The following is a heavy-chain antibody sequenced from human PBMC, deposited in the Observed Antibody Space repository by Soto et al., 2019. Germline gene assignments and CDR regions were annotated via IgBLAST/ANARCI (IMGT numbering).Heavy chain of an antibody. V-gene: IGHV1-58*01. CDR2: IVVGSGNT. D-gene: IGHD3-22*01. CDR3: AADRTYYYDSSGYYWSPNWFDP. J-gene: IGHJ5*02. CDR1: GFTFTSSA. Sequence: SVKVSCKASGFTFTSSAVQWVRQARGERLEWIGWIVVGSGNTNYAQKFQERVTITRDMSTSTAYMELSSLRSEDTAVYYCAADRTYYYDSSGYYWSPNWFDPWGQGTLVTVSS.